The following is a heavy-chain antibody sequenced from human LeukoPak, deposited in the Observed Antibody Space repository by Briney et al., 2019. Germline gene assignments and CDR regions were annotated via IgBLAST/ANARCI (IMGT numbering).Heavy chain of an antibody. CDR1: GFTFSNAW. Sequence: PGGSLRLSCAASGFTFSNAWMSWVRQAPGKGLEWVGRIKSKTDGGTTDYAAPVKGRFTISRDDSKNTLYLQMNSLKTEDTAVYYCTTGYRQLRYGMDVWGQGTTVTVSS. CDR2: IKSKTDGGTT. D-gene: IGHD3-3*01. J-gene: IGHJ6*02. V-gene: IGHV3-15*01. CDR3: TTGYRQLRYGMDV.